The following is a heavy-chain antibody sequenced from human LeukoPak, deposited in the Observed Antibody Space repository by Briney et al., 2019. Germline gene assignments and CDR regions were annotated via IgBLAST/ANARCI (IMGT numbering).Heavy chain of an antibody. CDR1: VGSISSSSYY. CDR2: IYYSGST. Sequence: SETLSLTCTVSVGSISSSSYYWGWIRQPPGKGLEWIGSIYYSGSTYYNPSLKSRVTISVDTSKNQFSLKLSSVTAADTAVYYCARSGVGYYYYMDVWGKGTTVTVSS. CDR3: ARSGVGYYYYMDV. V-gene: IGHV4-39*07. J-gene: IGHJ6*03. D-gene: IGHD2-15*01.